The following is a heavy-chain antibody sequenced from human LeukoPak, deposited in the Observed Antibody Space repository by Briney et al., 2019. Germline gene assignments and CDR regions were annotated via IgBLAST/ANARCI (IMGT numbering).Heavy chain of an antibody. CDR3: VKTVYGTMVRGVITSPFDY. Sequence: PGGSLRFSCSASGFTFSSYAMHWVRQAPGKGLEYVSAISSNGGSTYYADSVKGRFTISRDNSKNTLYLQMSGLRAEDTAVYYCVKTVYGTMVRGVITSPFDYWGQGTLVTVSS. V-gene: IGHV3-64D*06. D-gene: IGHD3-10*01. CDR1: GFTFSSYA. J-gene: IGHJ4*02. CDR2: ISSNGGST.